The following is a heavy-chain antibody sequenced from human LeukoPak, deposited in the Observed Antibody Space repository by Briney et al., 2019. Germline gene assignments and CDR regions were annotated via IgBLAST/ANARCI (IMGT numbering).Heavy chain of an antibody. CDR1: GGSINNDNYY. CDR2: ISTSGST. CDR3: TRDSSWYDWFYDY. D-gene: IGHD5-12*01. V-gene: IGHV4-61*02. Sequence: PSGTLSLTCAVSGGSINNDNYYWSWIRQPAGKGLEWIGRISTSGSTNYNPSLKSRVTMSVETSKNQFSLKLSSVTAADTAVYYCTRDSSWYDWFYDYWGQGTLVTVSS. J-gene: IGHJ4*02.